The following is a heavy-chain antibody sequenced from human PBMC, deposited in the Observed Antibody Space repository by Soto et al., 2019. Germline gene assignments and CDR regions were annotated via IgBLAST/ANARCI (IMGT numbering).Heavy chain of an antibody. CDR3: ARERGSLNYYYYGMDV. J-gene: IGHJ6*02. V-gene: IGHV4-39*07. CDR2: MYYSGNT. CDR1: GTSITSNNYY. D-gene: IGHD1-26*01. Sequence: PSETLSLTCTVSGTSITSNNYYWGWIRQPPGKGLEWIGSMYYSGNTNYNPSLKSRVTISVDTSKNQFSLKLSSVTAADTAVYYCARERGSLNYYYYGMDVWGQGTTVTVSS.